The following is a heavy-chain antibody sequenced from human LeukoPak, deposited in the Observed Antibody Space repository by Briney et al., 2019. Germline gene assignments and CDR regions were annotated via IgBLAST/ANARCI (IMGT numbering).Heavy chain of an antibody. CDR3: ARXEXSVGSSDYYYTMDV. CDR2: IFYNEGP. J-gene: IGHJ6*02. D-gene: IGHD2-15*01. CDR1: GGSTSRSSYY. Sequence: SETLSLTCTVSGGSTSRSSYYWGWIRQPPGKGLEWIGSIFYNEGPSYNPSLKSRVTISVDTSKNQFSLKLRSVTAADTAVYYCARXEXSVGSSDYYYTMDVWGQGTTVTVSS. V-gene: IGHV4-39*01.